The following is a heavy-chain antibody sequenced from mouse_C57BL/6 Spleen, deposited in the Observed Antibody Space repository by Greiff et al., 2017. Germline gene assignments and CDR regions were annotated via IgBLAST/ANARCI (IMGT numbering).Heavy chain of an antibody. Sequence: QPGAELVRPGSSVKLSCKASGYTFTSYWMHWVKQRPIQGLEWIGNIDPSDSETHYNQKFKDKATWTVDKSSSTAYMQLSSLTSEDSAVYYCARYEDLYGGAYWGQGTLVTVSA. CDR2: IDPSDSET. CDR3: ARYEDLYGGAY. CDR1: GYTFTSYW. V-gene: IGHV1-52*01. D-gene: IGHD5-1*01. J-gene: IGHJ3*01.